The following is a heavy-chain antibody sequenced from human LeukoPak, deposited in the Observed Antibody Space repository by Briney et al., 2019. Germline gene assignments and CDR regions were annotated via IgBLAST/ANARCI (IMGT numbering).Heavy chain of an antibody. CDR1: GYTFTSYY. Sequence: ASVKVSCKASGYTFTSYYMHWVRQAPGQGLEWMGIINPSGGSTSYAQKFQGRVTMTRDMSTSTVYMELSSLRSEDTAVYYCARDPGYYDSSGYYLLGALGYWGQGTLVTVSS. D-gene: IGHD3-22*01. CDR2: INPSGGST. J-gene: IGHJ4*02. V-gene: IGHV1-46*01. CDR3: ARDPGYYDSSGYYLLGALGY.